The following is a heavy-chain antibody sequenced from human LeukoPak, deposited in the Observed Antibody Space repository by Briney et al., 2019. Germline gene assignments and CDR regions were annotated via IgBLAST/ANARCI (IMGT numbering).Heavy chain of an antibody. Sequence: SETLSLTCIVSGYSISSDYYWGWIRQPPGKGLEWIGSIHHSGSTKYNPSLKRRVTLSVDTSKNQFSLKLNSVTAADTAMYYCARGGITIFYTLLYWGQGTLVTVSS. CDR2: IHHSGST. CDR1: GYSISSDYY. V-gene: IGHV4-38-2*02. J-gene: IGHJ4*02. CDR3: ARGGITIFYTLLY. D-gene: IGHD3-3*01.